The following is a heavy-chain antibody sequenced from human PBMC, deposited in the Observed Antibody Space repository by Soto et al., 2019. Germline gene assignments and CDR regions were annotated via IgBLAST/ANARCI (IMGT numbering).Heavy chain of an antibody. Sequence: SETLSLTCTVSGGSISSGGYYWSWIRQHPGRGLEWIGYIYYSGSTYYNPSLKSRVTISVDTSKNQFSLKLSSATAADTAVYYCARDRLVVAATHPPTPTYGMDVWGRGTTVTASS. J-gene: IGHJ6*02. D-gene: IGHD2-15*01. CDR1: GGSISSGGYY. V-gene: IGHV4-31*03. CDR3: ARDRLVVAATHPPTPTYGMDV. CDR2: IYYSGST.